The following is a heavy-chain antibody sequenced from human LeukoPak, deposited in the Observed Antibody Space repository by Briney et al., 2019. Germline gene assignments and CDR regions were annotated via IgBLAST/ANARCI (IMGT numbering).Heavy chain of an antibody. CDR2: INHSGST. V-gene: IGHV4-34*01. CDR3: AREGITIFADAFDI. CDR1: GGSFSGYY. Sequence: PSEALSLTCAVYGGSFSGYYWSWIRQPPGKGLEWIGEINHSGSTNYNPSLKSRVTISVNTSKNQFSLKLSSVTAADTAVYYCAREGITIFADAFDIWGQGTTVTVSS. D-gene: IGHD3-3*01. J-gene: IGHJ3*02.